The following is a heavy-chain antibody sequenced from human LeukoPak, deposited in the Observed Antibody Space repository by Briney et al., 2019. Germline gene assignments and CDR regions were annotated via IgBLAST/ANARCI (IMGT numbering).Heavy chain of an antibody. D-gene: IGHD3-3*01. CDR1: GGPFSGYC. CDR3: ARGRASYDFWCGYLFDY. J-gene: IGHJ4*02. Sequence: TSETLSLTCAVYGGPFSGYCWSWIRQSPGKGLDWIGEINHSGSTNYNPSLKSRVTISVDTSKNQFSLKLSSVTAADTAVYYCARGRASYDFWCGYLFDYWGQGTLVTVSS. V-gene: IGHV4-34*01. CDR2: INHSGST.